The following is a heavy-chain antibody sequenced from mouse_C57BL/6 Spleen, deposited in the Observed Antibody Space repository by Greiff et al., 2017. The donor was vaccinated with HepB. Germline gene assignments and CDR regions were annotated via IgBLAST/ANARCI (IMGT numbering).Heavy chain of an antibody. Sequence: QVQLKQSGAELVMPGASVKLSCKASGYTFTSYWMHWVKQRPGQGLEWIGEIDPSDSYTNYNQKFKGKSTLTVDKSSSTAYMQLSSLTSEDSAVYYCARNLPGEDYWGQGTSVTVSS. CDR2: IDPSDSYT. V-gene: IGHV1-69*01. CDR1: GYTFTSYW. J-gene: IGHJ4*01. CDR3: ARNLPGEDY.